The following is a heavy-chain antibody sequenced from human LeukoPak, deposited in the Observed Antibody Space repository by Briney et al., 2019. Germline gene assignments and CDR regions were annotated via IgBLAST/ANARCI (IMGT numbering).Heavy chain of an antibody. D-gene: IGHD2-21*01. CDR1: GYTLTSYG. Sequence: PAASVKVSCKASGYTLTSYGINWVRQAPGRGLEWMGWISPYNGNTNYAPKLQGRLTMTTDTSTSTAYMELRSLRSDDTAVYYCARDRQCGYWGQGTLVTVSS. CDR3: ARDRQCGY. CDR2: ISPYNGNT. J-gene: IGHJ4*02. V-gene: IGHV1-18*01.